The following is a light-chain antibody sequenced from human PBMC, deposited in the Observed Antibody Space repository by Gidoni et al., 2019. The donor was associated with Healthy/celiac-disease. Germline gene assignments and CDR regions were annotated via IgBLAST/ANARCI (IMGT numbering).Light chain of an antibody. V-gene: IGKV1-39*01. CDR2: AAS. CDR1: QSISSY. J-gene: IGKJ2*04. Sequence: DIQITQSPSSLSASVGDRVTITCRASQSISSYLNWYQQKPGKPPKLLIYAASSLQSGVPSRFSGSGSGTDFTLTISSLQPEDFATYYCQQSYSTPRSFGQGTKLEIK. CDR3: QQSYSTPRS.